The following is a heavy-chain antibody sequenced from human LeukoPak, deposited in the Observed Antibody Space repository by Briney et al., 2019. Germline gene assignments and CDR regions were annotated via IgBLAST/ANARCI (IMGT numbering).Heavy chain of an antibody. Sequence: PSETLSLTCTVSGGSISSDSYYWGWIRQSPGRGLEWIGNIFHSGATYYNPSLRSRVTISLDTSKNQFSLKLSSVTAVDTAVYYCARHVDAFDIWGQGTMVTVSS. CDR1: GGSISSDSYY. CDR2: IFHSGAT. CDR3: ARHVDAFDI. V-gene: IGHV4-39*01. J-gene: IGHJ3*02.